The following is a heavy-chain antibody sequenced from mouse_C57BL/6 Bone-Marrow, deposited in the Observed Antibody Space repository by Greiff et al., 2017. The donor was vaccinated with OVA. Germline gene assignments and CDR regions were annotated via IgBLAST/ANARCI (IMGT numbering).Heavy chain of an antibody. V-gene: IGHV2-2*01. CDR1: GFSLTSYG. J-gene: IGHJ3*01. CDR2: IWSGGST. Sequence: QVQLQQSGPGLVQPSQSLSITCTVSGFSLTSYGVHWVRQSPGKGLEWLGVIWSGGSTDYHAAFISRLSISKDNSKSQVFFKMNSLQADDTAIYYCASLTGAFAYWGQGTLVTVSA. D-gene: IGHD4-1*01. CDR3: ASLTGAFAY.